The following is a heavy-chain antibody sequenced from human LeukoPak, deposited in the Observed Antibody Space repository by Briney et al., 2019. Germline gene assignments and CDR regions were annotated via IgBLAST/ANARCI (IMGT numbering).Heavy chain of an antibody. CDR1: GFTFSSYE. CDR3: AKGQMAAAGTTDY. V-gene: IGHV3-48*03. Sequence: GGSLRLSCAASGFTFSSYEMNWVRQAPGKGLEWVSYISSSGSTIYYADSVKGRFTISRDNAKNSLYLQMNSLRAEDAALYYCAKGQMAAAGTTDYWGQGTLVTVSS. D-gene: IGHD6-13*01. CDR2: ISSSGSTI. J-gene: IGHJ4*02.